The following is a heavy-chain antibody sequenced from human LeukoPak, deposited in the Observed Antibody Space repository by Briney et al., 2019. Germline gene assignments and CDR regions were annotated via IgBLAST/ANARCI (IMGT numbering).Heavy chain of an antibody. CDR3: AAERYGAISDCCNFEI. J-gene: IGHJ3*02. CDR1: GFSFSNSA. CDR2: IIVGSGTT. Sequence: ASVKVSRKSSGFSFSNSAVQWVRQARGQRLEWIGWIIVGSGTTNYAQSLQGRLTITRDMSTNTAYMELSSLRSEDTAIYYCAAERYGAISDCCNFEIWGQGTMVTVSS. D-gene: IGHD4-23*01. V-gene: IGHV1-58*01.